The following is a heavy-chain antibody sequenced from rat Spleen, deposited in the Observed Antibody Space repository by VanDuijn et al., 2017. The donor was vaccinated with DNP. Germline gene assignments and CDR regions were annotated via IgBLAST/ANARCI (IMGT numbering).Heavy chain of an antibody. V-gene: IGHV5S11*01. D-gene: IGHD2-1*01. J-gene: IGHJ4*01. CDR1: GFTFSDYA. CDR3: ARHGEVPTRYAMDA. Sequence: EVQLVESGGGLVLPGRSLKLSCAASGFTFSDYAMAWVRQAPTKGLEWVAYIGSDSYAPYYGDSWKARFTISRDNAKTTLYLQMDSLRSEEKATYYCARHGEVPTRYAMDAWGQGTSVTVSS. CDR2: IGSDSYAP.